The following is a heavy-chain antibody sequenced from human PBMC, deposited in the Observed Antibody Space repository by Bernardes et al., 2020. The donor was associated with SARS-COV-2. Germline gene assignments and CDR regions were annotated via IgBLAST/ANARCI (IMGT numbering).Heavy chain of an antibody. J-gene: IGHJ6*02. CDR3: AKDYGDYGGMDV. V-gene: IGHV3-30*18. Sequence: GGSLRLSCAASGFTFSSYGMHWVRQAPGKGLEWVAVISYDGSNKYYADSVKGRFTISRDNSKNTLYLQMNSLRAEDTAVYYCAKDYGDYGGMDVWGQGTTVTVSS. D-gene: IGHD4-17*01. CDR2: ISYDGSNK. CDR1: GFTFSSYG.